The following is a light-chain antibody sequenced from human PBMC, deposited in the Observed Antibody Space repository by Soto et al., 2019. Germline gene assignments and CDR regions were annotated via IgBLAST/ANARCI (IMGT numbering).Light chain of an antibody. Sequence: QSVLTKPASVSGSPGQSITISCTGTSSDVGGYNYVSWYQQHPGKAPKLMIYEVSNRPSGVSNRCSGSKSGNTASLTISGLEAEHEADYYCSSYTSSGTRVFGTGTKLTAL. CDR2: EVS. CDR3: SSYTSSGTRV. V-gene: IGLV2-14*01. CDR1: SSDVGGYNY. J-gene: IGLJ1*01.